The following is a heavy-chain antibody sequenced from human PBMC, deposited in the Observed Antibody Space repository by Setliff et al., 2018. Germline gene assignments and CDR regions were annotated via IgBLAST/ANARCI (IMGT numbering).Heavy chain of an antibody. Sequence: GASVKVSCKTSGYAFTDNYIHWVRQAPGQGLEWMGWINPKTGGTNLAQKFQGWVSMTRDTSITTAYMELSRLTSDDMAVYFCARSAHLVVDGFDVWGQGTMVTVSS. CDR2: INPKTGGT. D-gene: IGHD3-16*01. J-gene: IGHJ3*01. V-gene: IGHV1-2*04. CDR3: ARSAHLVVDGFDV. CDR1: GYAFTDNY.